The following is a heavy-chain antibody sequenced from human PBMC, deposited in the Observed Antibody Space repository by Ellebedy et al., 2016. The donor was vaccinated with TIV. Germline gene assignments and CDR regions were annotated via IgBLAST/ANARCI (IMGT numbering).Heavy chain of an antibody. CDR1: GDSVSSNSAA. Sequence: SQTLSLTCAISGDSVSSNSAAWNWIRQSPSRGLEWLGRTYYRSKWYNDYTVSVKGRITINPDTSKNQFSLQLSSVTPEDTAVYYCARDYRNQLDLFEYDYFYYGMDVWGQGTTVTVSS. J-gene: IGHJ6*02. D-gene: IGHD1-14*01. V-gene: IGHV6-1*01. CDR2: TYYRSKWYN. CDR3: ARDYRNQLDLFEYDYFYYGMDV.